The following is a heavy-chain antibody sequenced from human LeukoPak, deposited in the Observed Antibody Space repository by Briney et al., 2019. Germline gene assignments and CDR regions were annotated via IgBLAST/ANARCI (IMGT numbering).Heavy chain of an antibody. CDR1: GFSFSSYG. CDR3: ASAWHLGIVVVMLDS. V-gene: IGHV3-30*03. Sequence: GGSLRLSCAASGFSFSSYGMHWVRQAPGKGLEWEAVISHDGSNKYYADSVKGRFTISRDNSKNTLYLQMNSLRVEDTAVYYCASAWHLGIVVVMLDSWGQGTLVTVSS. D-gene: IGHD3-22*01. CDR2: ISHDGSNK. J-gene: IGHJ4*02.